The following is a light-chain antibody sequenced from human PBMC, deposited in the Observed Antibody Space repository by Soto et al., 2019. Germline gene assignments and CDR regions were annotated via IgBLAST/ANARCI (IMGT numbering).Light chain of an antibody. CDR3: QQYGSSPYS. CDR1: QSVSSSY. CDR2: GAS. J-gene: IGKJ2*03. Sequence: EIVLTQSPGTLSLSPGERATLSCRASQSVSSSYLAWYQQKTGQAPRLLIYGASSRATGIPDRFSGSGSGTDFTLTISILEPEDCAVYYCQQYGSSPYSFSQGTKLEIK. V-gene: IGKV3-20*01.